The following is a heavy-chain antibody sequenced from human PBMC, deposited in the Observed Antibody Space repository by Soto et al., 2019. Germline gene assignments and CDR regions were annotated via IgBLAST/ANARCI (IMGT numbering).Heavy chain of an antibody. CDR2: INHSGST. CDR3: ARPKYSYGLDY. Sequence: QVQLQQWGAGLLKPSETLSLTCAVYGGSFSGYYWSWIRQPPGKGLEWIGEINHSGSTNYNPSLKRRVTISVDTSKNQFSLKLSSVTAADTAVYYCARPKYSYGLDYWGQGTLVTVSS. V-gene: IGHV4-34*01. J-gene: IGHJ4*02. CDR1: GGSFSGYY. D-gene: IGHD5-18*01.